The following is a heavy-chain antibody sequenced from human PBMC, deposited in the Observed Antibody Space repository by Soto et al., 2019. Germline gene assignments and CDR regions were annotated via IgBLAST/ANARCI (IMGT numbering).Heavy chain of an antibody. J-gene: IGHJ6*02. D-gene: IGHD2-15*01. V-gene: IGHV1-69*12. Sequence: QVQLVQSGAEVKKPGSSVKVSCKASGGTFSSYAINWVRQAPGQGLEWMGGIIPIFGTANYAQKFQGRVTITADESTRAAYMELSGLRSEDTAGYYCARGSGGSAYYYYGMDVWGQGTTVTVSS. CDR1: GGTFSSYA. CDR3: ARGSGGSAYYYYGMDV. CDR2: IIPIFGTA.